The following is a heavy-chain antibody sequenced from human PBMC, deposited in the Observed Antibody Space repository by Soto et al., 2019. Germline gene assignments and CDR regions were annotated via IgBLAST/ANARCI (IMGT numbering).Heavy chain of an antibody. D-gene: IGHD3-16*01. J-gene: IGHJ6*02. CDR3: ATEIATKPTPWGSGYYDGMDV. V-gene: IGHV3-23*01. CDR1: GFTFSSYA. Sequence: EVQLLESGGGLVQPGGSLRLSCAASGFTFSSYAMSWVRQAPGKGLEWVSAISGSGGSTYYADSVKGRFTISRDNSKNTLYLQMNSLRAEDTAVYYCATEIATKPTPWGSGYYDGMDVWGQGTTVTVSS. CDR2: ISGSGGST.